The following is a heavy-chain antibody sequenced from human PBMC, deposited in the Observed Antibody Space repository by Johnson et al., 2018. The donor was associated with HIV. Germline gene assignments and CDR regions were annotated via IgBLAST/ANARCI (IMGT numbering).Heavy chain of an antibody. D-gene: IGHD3-3*01. CDR2: IKQDGSEK. Sequence: VQLVESGGGLVQPGGSLRLSCAASGFTFSSYWMSWVRQAPGKGLEWVANIKQDGSEKYYVDSVKGRFTILSDNSKNTLYLQMNSLITEDTAVYYCARDLTYYNFWSGYWGDAFDIWGQGTMVTVSS. V-gene: IGHV3-7*04. CDR3: ARDLTYYNFWSGYWGDAFDI. CDR1: GFTFSSYW. J-gene: IGHJ3*02.